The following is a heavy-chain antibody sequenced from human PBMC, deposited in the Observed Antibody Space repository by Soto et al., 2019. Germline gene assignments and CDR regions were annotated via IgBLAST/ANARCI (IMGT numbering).Heavy chain of an antibody. CDR2: ISAYNGNT. J-gene: IGHJ6*02. CDR3: ARADVLRYCDCLPGPFYSSGMDV. V-gene: IGHV1-18*01. CDR1: GYTFNSYG. Sequence: ASVKVSCKASGYTFNSYGISWVRQAPGQGPEWMGWISAYNGNTNYAQKLQGRVTMTTDTSTSTAYMELRSLRSDDTAVYYCARADVLRYCDCLPGPFYSSGMDVWGQGTPVTAP. D-gene: IGHD3-9*01.